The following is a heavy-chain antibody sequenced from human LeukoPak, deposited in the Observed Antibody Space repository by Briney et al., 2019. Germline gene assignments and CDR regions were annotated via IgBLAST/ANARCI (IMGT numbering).Heavy chain of an antibody. V-gene: IGHV3-7*01. J-gene: IGHJ4*02. CDR3: ATRGDLSWFGALRH. CDR1: GFTFSNYW. Sequence: GGSLRLSCVVSGFTFSNYWMDWVRQAPGKGLGWVAFIRQDGRETNYAGSVKGRFTISRDNAKDSLYLQMNNLRVEDTAVYYCATRGDLSWFGALRHWSQGTVVTVSS. CDR2: IRQDGRET. D-gene: IGHD3-16*02.